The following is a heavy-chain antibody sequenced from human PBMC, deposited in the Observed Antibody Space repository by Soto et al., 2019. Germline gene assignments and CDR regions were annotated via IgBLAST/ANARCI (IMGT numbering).Heavy chain of an antibody. CDR2: ISAYSGNT. CDR1: DYTFTSYG. Sequence: ASVKVSCKATDYTFTSYGISWVRQAPGQGLEWMGWISAYSGNTNYAPKIQGRVTMTTDTSTSTAYMELRSLRSEDTAVYYCAREALGYSYGLYYFDYWGQGTLVTVSS. CDR3: AREALGYSYGLYYFDY. D-gene: IGHD5-18*01. V-gene: IGHV1-18*01. J-gene: IGHJ4*02.